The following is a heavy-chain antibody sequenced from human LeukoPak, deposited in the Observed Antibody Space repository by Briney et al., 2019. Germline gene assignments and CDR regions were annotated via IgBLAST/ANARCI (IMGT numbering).Heavy chain of an antibody. J-gene: IGHJ4*02. CDR2: IWYDGSNK. CDR3: AKDSGSSGWEDFDY. V-gene: IGHV3-33*06. D-gene: IGHD6-19*01. Sequence: PGESLKISCAASGFTFSSYGMHWVRQAPGKGLEWVAVIWYDGSNKYYADSVKGRFTISRDNSKNTLYLQMNSLRAEDTAVYYCAKDSGSSGWEDFDYWGQGTLVTVSS. CDR1: GFTFSSYG.